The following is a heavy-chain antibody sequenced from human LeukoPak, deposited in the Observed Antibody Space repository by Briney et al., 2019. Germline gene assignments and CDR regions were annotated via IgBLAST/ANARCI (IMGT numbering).Heavy chain of an antibody. V-gene: IGHV4-4*07. CDR3: ARDLGLYSGYDYVSYGMDV. D-gene: IGHD5-12*01. CDR1: GGSISSYY. CDR2: IYTSGST. J-gene: IGHJ6*02. Sequence: SETLSLTCTVSGGSISSYYWSWIRQPAGKGLEWIGRIYTSGSTNYNPSLKSRVTMSVDTSKNQFSLKLSSVTAADTAVYYCARDLGLYSGYDYVSYGMDVWGQGTTVTVSS.